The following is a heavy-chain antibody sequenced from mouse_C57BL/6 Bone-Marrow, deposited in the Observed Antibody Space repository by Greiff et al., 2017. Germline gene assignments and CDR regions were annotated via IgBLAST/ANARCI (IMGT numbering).Heavy chain of an antibody. D-gene: IGHD1-1*01. CDR1: GFTFSSYG. CDR2: ISSGGSYT. J-gene: IGHJ3*01. CDR3: ARHTGRSYLAY. Sequence: EVHLVESGGDLVKPGGSLKLSCAASGFTFSSYGMSWVRQTPDKRLEWVATISSGGSYTYYPDSVKGRFTISRDNAKNTLYLQMSSLKSEDTAMYYCARHTGRSYLAYWGQGTLVTVSA. V-gene: IGHV5-6*01.